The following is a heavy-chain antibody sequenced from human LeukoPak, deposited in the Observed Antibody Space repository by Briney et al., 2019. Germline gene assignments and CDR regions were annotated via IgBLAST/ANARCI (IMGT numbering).Heavy chain of an antibody. J-gene: IGHJ6*02. Sequence: GGAQRLSCAASGFIPHNHASSWGPQAPQGGLEWVSSIIGSGGSSDDADSVKGRFTISRDNPQNTLYLQMNSLRAEDTAVYYRAKVPSTHAQYYYYYPMDVWGQGTTVTVS. CDR1: GFIPHNHA. D-gene: IGHD2/OR15-2a*01. V-gene: IGHV3-23*01. CDR2: IIGSGGSS. CDR3: AKVPSTHAQYYYYYPMDV.